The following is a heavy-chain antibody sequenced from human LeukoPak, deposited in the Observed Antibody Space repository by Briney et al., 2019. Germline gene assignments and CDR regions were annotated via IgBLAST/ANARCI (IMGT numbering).Heavy chain of an antibody. CDR1: GFTFSDYY. CDR2: ISSSGSTI. Sequence: GGSLRLSWAASGFTFSDYYMSWIRQAPGKGLEWVSYISSSGSTIYYADSVKGRFTISRDNAKNSLYLQMNSLRAEDTAVYYCAREMWRGFVDYWGQGTLVTVSS. J-gene: IGHJ4*02. D-gene: IGHD3-3*01. V-gene: IGHV3-11*01. CDR3: AREMWRGFVDY.